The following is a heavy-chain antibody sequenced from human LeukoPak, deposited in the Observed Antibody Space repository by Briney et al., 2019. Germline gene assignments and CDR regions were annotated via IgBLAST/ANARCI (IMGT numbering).Heavy chain of an antibody. CDR3: ATDGGPTHRVTIFGVADAFDI. Sequence: ASVKVSCKVSGYTLTELSMHWVRQAPGKGLEWMGGFDPEDGETIYAQKFQGRVTMTEDTSTDTAYMELSSLRSEDTAVYYCATDGGPTHRVTIFGVADAFDIWGQGTMVTVSS. CDR2: FDPEDGET. D-gene: IGHD3-3*01. V-gene: IGHV1-24*01. J-gene: IGHJ3*02. CDR1: GYTLTELS.